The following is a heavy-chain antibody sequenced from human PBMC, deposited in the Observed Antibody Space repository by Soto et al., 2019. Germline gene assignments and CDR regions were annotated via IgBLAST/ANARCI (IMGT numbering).Heavy chain of an antibody. D-gene: IGHD3-22*01. J-gene: IGHJ4*02. Sequence: QLQLQESGPGLVKPSETLSLTCTVSGGSISSSSYYWGWIRQPPGKGLEWIGSIYYSGSTYYNPSLKSRVTIAVDTSKNQFSLKLSSVTAADTAVYYCAISDYYDSSGYYSDYWGQGTLVTVSS. CDR3: AISDYYDSSGYYSDY. CDR1: GGSISSSSYY. CDR2: IYYSGST. V-gene: IGHV4-39*01.